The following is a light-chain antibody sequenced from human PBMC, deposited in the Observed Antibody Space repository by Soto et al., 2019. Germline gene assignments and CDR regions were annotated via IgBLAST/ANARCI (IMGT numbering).Light chain of an antibody. V-gene: IGKV3-15*01. J-gene: IGKJ2*01. CDR2: SAS. Sequence: EIVMTQSPATLSVSPGERATLSCRASQSVRSNLAWHQQKPGQAPRLLISSASIRATGIPARFSGSGSGTDFTLTISSLQSEDFAIYYRQQYDDWPFTFGQGTKLEIK. CDR1: QSVRSN. CDR3: QQYDDWPFT.